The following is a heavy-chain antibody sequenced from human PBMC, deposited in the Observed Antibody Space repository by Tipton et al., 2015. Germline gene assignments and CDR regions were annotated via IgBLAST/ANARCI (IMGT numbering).Heavy chain of an antibody. V-gene: IGHV4-59*02. CDR3: ARGGNNWFDP. D-gene: IGHD2-15*01. Sequence: LRLSCTVSGGSVSAYYWSWIRQPPGKGLEWIGYIYHSGSTNYNPSVKSRVTISIDTPKNQFSLKLSSVIAADTAVYYCARGGNNWFDPWGRGTLVTVSS. CDR2: IYHSGST. J-gene: IGHJ5*02. CDR1: GGSVSAYY.